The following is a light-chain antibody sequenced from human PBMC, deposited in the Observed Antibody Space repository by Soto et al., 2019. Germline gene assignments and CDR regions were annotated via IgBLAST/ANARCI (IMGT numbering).Light chain of an antibody. CDR2: EAV. V-gene: IGLV2-23*01. CDR3: CSYTGSSSPLV. J-gene: IGLJ2*01. CDR1: SRDVGSYNL. Sequence: QSALTQPASVSGSPGQSITISCTGTSRDVGSYNLVSWYQQHPGKAPKLIIYEAVERPSGISNRFSGFKSGNTASLTISGLQADDEAYYYCCSYTGSSSPLVLGGGTKVPS.